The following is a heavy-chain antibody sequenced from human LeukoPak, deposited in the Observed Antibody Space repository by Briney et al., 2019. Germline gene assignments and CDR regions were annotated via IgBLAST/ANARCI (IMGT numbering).Heavy chain of an antibody. D-gene: IGHD5-18*01. V-gene: IGHV5-51*01. J-gene: IGHJ6*02. CDR2: IYPGDSDT. CDR3: AGSGYSYGPYYYYGMDV. Sequence: GESLKISCKGSGYSFTSYWIGWVRQMPGKGLEWMGIIYPGDSDTRYSPSFQGQVTISADKSISTAYLQWSSLKASDTAMYYCAGSGYSYGPYYYYGMDVWGQGTTVTVSS. CDR1: GYSFTSYW.